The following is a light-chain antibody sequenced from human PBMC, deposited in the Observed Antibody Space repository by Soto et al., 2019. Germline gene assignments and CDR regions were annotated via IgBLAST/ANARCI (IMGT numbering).Light chain of an antibody. Sequence: HSVLTQPRSVSGSPGQSVTISCTGTGNDVGAYNYVSWYQQHPGRPPKLLIYGVVRWPSGVPDRFSGYKSGNTASLTISGLQAEDEADYFCCPYAGGYTYLFGAGTKVTV. J-gene: IGLJ1*01. CDR3: CPYAGGYTYL. V-gene: IGLV2-11*01. CDR1: GNDVGAYNY. CDR2: GVV.